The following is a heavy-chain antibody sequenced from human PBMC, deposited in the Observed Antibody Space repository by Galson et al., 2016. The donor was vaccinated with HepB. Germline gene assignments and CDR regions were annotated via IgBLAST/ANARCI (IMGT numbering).Heavy chain of an antibody. V-gene: IGHV3-7*01. Sequence: SLRLSCAASGLTFSSYWMSWVRQAPGKGLEWVAHIKEDGSEKYYVDSVKGRFTISRDNAKNSLYLQMNSLRAEDTAVYYCARRHGSATGPSFDYWGQGTLVTVSS. CDR3: ARRHGSATGPSFDY. CDR2: IKEDGSEK. D-gene: IGHD1-26*01. CDR1: GLTFSSYW. J-gene: IGHJ4*02.